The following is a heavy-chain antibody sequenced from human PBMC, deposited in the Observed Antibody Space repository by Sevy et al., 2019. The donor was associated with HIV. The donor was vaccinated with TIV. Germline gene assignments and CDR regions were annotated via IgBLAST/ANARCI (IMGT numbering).Heavy chain of an antibody. D-gene: IGHD6-19*01. CDR2: ISGSGGST. CDR3: ATHRGQWLFTAVFDY. V-gene: IGHV3-23*01. J-gene: IGHJ4*02. Sequence: GGSLRLSCAASGFTFSSYAMHWVRQAPGKGLEWVSAISGSGGSTYYADSVKGRFTISRDNSKNTLYLKMNSLRAEDTAVYYCATHRGQWLFTAVFDYWGQGTLVTVSS. CDR1: GFTFSSYA.